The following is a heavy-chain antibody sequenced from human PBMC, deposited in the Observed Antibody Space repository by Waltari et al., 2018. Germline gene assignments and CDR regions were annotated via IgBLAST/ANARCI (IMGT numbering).Heavy chain of an antibody. D-gene: IGHD3-16*02. J-gene: IGHJ4*02. CDR3: AVIEYKSLPPVDY. V-gene: IGHV1-2*04. CDR2: SNPNSGGT. CDR1: GYTFTAYY. Sequence: QVQLVQSGAEVKKPGASVKVSCKASGYTFTAYYMHWVRQAPGQGLEWMGWSNPNSGGTNYAQKFQDWVTMTRDTSIDTAYMDLSRLRSDDTAVYYCAVIEYKSLPPVDYWGQGTPVTVSS.